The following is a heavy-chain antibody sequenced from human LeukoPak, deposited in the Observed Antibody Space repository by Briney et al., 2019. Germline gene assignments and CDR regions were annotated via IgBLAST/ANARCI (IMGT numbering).Heavy chain of an antibody. V-gene: IGHV1-8*01. CDR1: RYTFTSYD. Sequence: ASVKVSCKASRYTFTSYDINWVRQATGQGLEWMGWMNPNSGNTGYAQKFQGRVTMTRNTSISTAYMELSSLRSEDTAVYYCAREPGRYFDWLLSGGTDYWGQGTLVTVSS. D-gene: IGHD3-9*01. CDR3: AREPGRYFDWLLSGGTDY. CDR2: MNPNSGNT. J-gene: IGHJ4*02.